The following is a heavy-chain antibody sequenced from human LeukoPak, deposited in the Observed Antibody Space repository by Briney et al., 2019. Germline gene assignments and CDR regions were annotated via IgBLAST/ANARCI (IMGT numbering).Heavy chain of an antibody. V-gene: IGHV3-74*01. CDR1: GFTFSNDW. Sequence: PGGSLRLSCAASGFTFSNDWMHWVRQAPGKGLVWVSRINGDGSGIAYADSVKGRVTISRDNSKNTLYLQMNSLRAEGTAIYYCARGGLAAAGIDYWGQGTLVTVSS. CDR2: INGDGSGI. CDR3: ARGGLAAAGIDY. J-gene: IGHJ4*02. D-gene: IGHD6-13*01.